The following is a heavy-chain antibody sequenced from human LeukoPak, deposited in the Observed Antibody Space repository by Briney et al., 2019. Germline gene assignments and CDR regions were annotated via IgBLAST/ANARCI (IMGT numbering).Heavy chain of an antibody. CDR2: INTYNGNT. Sequence: ASVKVSCKASGYTFTSYGISWVRQAPGQGLRWMGWINTYNGNTIYAQKFQGRVTMTTDTSTSTAYMELRSLRSDDTAVYYCARAPNYYDSSGYSEPGTANYYYYMDVWGKGTAVTISS. CDR3: ARAPNYYDSSGYSEPGTANYYYYMDV. V-gene: IGHV1-18*01. CDR1: GYTFTSYG. J-gene: IGHJ6*03. D-gene: IGHD3-22*01.